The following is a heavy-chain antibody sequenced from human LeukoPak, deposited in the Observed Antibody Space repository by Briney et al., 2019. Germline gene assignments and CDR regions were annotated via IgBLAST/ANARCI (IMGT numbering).Heavy chain of an antibody. CDR3: ARETFYYGSGGYYGPLDY. J-gene: IGHJ4*02. CDR2: ISYDGSNK. D-gene: IGHD3-10*01. Sequence: PGGSLRLSCAASGFTFSSYAMHWVRQAPGKGLEWVAVISYDGSNKYYADSVKGRFTISRDNSKNTLYLQMNSLRAEDTAVYYCARETFYYGSGGYYGPLDYWGQGPLVTVSS. V-gene: IGHV3-30-3*01. CDR1: GFTFSSYA.